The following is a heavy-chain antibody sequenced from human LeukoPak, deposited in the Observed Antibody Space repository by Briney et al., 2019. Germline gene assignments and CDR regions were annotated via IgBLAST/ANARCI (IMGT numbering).Heavy chain of an antibody. CDR1: GYSFASCW. D-gene: IGHD2-2*01. CDR3: ARGDCSSSTCYLIDY. CDR2: IYPGDSNI. V-gene: IGHV5-51*01. Sequence: GESLKISCKGSGYSFASCWIGWVRQMPGKGLEWMGIIYPGDSNIKYSPSFQGQVTLSADKSISTAYLQWSSLKASDTAMYYCARGDCSSSTCYLIDYWGQGTLVIAPS. J-gene: IGHJ4*02.